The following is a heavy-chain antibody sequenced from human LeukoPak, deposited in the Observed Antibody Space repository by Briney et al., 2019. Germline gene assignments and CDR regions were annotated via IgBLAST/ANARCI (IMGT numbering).Heavy chain of an antibody. V-gene: IGHV3-7*01. J-gene: IGHJ4*02. CDR1: GFTFSSYS. D-gene: IGHD6-25*01. Sequence: PGGSLKLSCAASGFTFSSYSMSWVRQAPGKGLEWVANTKQDGSEKYYVDSVKGRFTISRDNAKNSLYLQMNSLRAEDTAVYYCAQRGKRYFDYWGQGTLVTVSS. CDR3: AQRGKRYFDY. CDR2: TKQDGSEK.